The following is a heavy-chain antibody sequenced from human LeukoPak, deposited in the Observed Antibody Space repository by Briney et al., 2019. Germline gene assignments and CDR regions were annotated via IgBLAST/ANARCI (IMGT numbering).Heavy chain of an antibody. D-gene: IGHD3-22*01. CDR3: ASENYDSSGYYYLFDI. V-gene: IGHV4-34*01. J-gene: IGHJ3*02. CDR2: INHSGST. Sequence: SETLSLTCAVYGGSFSGYYWSWIRQPPGKGLEWIGEINHSGSTNYNPSLNSRVTISVDTSKKQCSVKLSSVTAADTAVYYCASENYDSSGYYYLFDIGGQGTMVTVPS. CDR1: GGSFSGYY.